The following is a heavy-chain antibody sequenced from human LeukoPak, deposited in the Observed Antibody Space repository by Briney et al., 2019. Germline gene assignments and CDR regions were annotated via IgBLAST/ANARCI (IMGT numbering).Heavy chain of an antibody. J-gene: IGHJ6*02. V-gene: IGHV3-64*02. CDR1: GFTFSSYA. CDR3: ARGNRGNYYYGMDA. CDR2: ISSYGDST. Sequence: PGGSLRLSCAASGFTFSSYAMHWVRQAPGKVLEYVSAISSYGDSTYYADSVKGRFTISRDNSKKTLYLETGSLRAEDMAVYYCARGNRGNYYYGMDAWGQGTTVTVSS.